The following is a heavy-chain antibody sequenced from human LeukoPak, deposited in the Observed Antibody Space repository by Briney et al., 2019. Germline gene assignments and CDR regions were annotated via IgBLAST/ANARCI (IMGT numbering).Heavy chain of an antibody. CDR3: ARDYTPIYYDSSGNYDY. Sequence: GASVKVSCKASGYTFTSYGISWVRQSPGQGLEWMGWISAYNGNTNYAQKLQGRVTMTTDTSTSTAYMELRSLRSDDTAVYYCARDYTPIYYDSSGNYDYWGQGTLVTVSS. CDR1: GYTFTSYG. V-gene: IGHV1-18*01. J-gene: IGHJ4*02. D-gene: IGHD3-22*01. CDR2: ISAYNGNT.